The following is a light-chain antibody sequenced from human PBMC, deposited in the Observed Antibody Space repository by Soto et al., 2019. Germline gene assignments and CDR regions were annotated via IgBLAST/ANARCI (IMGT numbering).Light chain of an antibody. J-gene: IGLJ3*02. CDR2: YFS. CDR1: SSDFGADNF. V-gene: IGLV2-11*01. Sequence: QSALTQPRSVSGSPGQSVTISCTGTSSDFGADNFVSWYQQYPGKAPKLIIYYFSERPSGVPDRFSGSKSGNTASLTISGLQAEDEADYYCCSSAGTFTWVFGGGTKVTVL. CDR3: CSSAGTFTWV.